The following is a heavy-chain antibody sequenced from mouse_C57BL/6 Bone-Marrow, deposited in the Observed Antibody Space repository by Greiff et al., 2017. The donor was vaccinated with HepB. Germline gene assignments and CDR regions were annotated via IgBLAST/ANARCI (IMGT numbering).Heavy chain of an antibody. CDR3: TREGWRDFDY. J-gene: IGHJ2*01. D-gene: IGHD3-3*01. CDR2: IDPETGGT. CDR1: GYTFTDYE. V-gene: IGHV1-15*01. Sequence: VQGVESGAELVRPGASVTLSCKASGYTFTDYEMHWVKQTPVHGLEWIGAIDPETGGTAYNQKFKGKAILTADKSSSTAYMELLSLTSEDSAVYYCTREGWRDFDYWGQGTTLTVSS.